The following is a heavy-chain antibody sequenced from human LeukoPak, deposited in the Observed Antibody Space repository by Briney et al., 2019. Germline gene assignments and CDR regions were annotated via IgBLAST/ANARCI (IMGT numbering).Heavy chain of an antibody. J-gene: IGHJ4*02. V-gene: IGHV1-18*01. CDR2: ISPSNGDT. CDR1: GYTFSSYG. CDR3: ARLPTGYSSDWYFNAFDH. D-gene: IGHD6-19*01. Sequence: GASVMVSCQASGYTFSSYGLSWVRQAPGQGLEWMGWISPSNGDTKYVQNLQGRVTMTTDTSTSTAYMELRSLRSDDTAVYYCARLPTGYSSDWYFNAFDHWGQGTLVAVSS.